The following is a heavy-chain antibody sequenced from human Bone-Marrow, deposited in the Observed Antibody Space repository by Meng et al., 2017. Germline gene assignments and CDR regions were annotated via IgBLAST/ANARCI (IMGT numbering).Heavy chain of an antibody. CDR2: IYYSGTT. Sequence: DWVSHPPGKGLELIGSIYYSGTTYYNPSLNGRVTISLDTSKRQFSLGLSSVTAADTAVYYCAAYHGSETFYYHGIDYWGPGMLVTVSS. D-gene: IGHD3-10*01. V-gene: IGHV4-39*07. CDR3: AAYHGSETFYYHGIDY. J-gene: IGHJ4*02.